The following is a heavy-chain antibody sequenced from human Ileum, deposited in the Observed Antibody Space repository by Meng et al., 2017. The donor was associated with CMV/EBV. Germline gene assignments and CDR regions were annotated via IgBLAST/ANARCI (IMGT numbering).Heavy chain of an antibody. D-gene: IGHD3-16*01. V-gene: IGHV4-34*01. J-gene: IGHJ4*02. CDR3: AREGLPNEGYVPYYFDS. CDR1: GSFSGDY. Sequence: GSFSGDYWSWIRQPPGKGLEWIGEINHSGSTNYNPSLKSRVTISVDTSKNQFSLKLSSVTAADTAVYYCAREGLPNEGYVPYYFDSWGQGNLVTVSS. CDR2: INHSGST.